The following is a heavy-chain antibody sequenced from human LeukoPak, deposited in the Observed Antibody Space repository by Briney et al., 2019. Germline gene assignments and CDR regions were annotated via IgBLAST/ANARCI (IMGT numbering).Heavy chain of an antibody. CDR2: IYHSGST. J-gene: IGHJ3*02. CDR3: ARGIAAARDEVDAFDI. D-gene: IGHD6-13*01. V-gene: IGHV4-30-2*01. CDR1: GGSISSSSYY. Sequence: SETLSLTCTVSGGSISSSSYYWSWIRQPPGKGLEWIGYIYHSGSTYYNPSLKSRVTISVDRSKNQFSLKLSSVTAADTAVYYCARGIAAARDEVDAFDIWGQGTMVTVSS.